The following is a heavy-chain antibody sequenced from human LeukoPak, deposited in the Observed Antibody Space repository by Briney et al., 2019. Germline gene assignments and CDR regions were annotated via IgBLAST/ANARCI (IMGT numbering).Heavy chain of an antibody. CDR1: GFTFSNYA. D-gene: IGHD6-13*01. V-gene: IGHV3-23*01. CDR2: ISAGGAAT. J-gene: IGHJ5*02. CDR3: AEGPVAVTGTRSAFDP. Sequence: GGSLRLSCAASGFTFSNYAMSWVRQAPGKGLEWVSAISAGGAATYYADSVKGRFTISRDNSRNTVYLQMNSLRAEDTAVYYCAEGPVAVTGTRSAFDPWGQGTLVTVSS.